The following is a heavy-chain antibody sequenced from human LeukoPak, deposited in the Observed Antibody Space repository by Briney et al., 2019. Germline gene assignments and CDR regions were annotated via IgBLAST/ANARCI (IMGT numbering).Heavy chain of an antibody. CDR3: ARGLRQGSAWSWGPKEKSYQYMDV. Sequence: SETLSLTCGVSGGSFSSHYWTWIRQPPGKGLEWVGEINPRGSTNYNPSLESRVTVSADTSRNQLSLSLTSVTAADSAVYFCARGLRQGSAWSWGPKEKSYQYMDVWGTGTTVIVSS. CDR1: GGSFSSHY. J-gene: IGHJ6*04. CDR2: INPRGST. V-gene: IGHV4-34*01. D-gene: IGHD6-19*01.